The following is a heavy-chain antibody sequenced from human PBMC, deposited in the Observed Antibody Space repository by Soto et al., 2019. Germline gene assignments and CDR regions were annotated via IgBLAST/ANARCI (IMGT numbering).Heavy chain of an antibody. D-gene: IGHD3-10*01. CDR2: IFSSDEK. CDR3: ARIVRYFGELETYNWFDP. V-gene: IGHV2-26*01. J-gene: IGHJ5*02. Sequence: QVTLQESGPVLVKPTETLTLTCTVSGFSLSNARMGVTWIGQPPGRALEWLAHIFSSDEKSYITSLESRLTISKDTSKSQVVLIMTTMDPVDTATYYCARIVRYFGELETYNWFDPWGQGTLVTVSS. CDR1: GFSLSNARMG.